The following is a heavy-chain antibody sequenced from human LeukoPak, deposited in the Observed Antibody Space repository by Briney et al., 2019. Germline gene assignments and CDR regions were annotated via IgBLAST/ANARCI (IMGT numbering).Heavy chain of an antibody. Sequence: ASVKVSCKAPGYTFTGYCMHWVRQAPGQGLEWMGRINPNSGGTNYAQKFQGRVTMTRDTSISTAYMELSRLRSDDTAVYYCARGSTYYDILTGYYPPTDYWGQGTLVTVSS. D-gene: IGHD3-9*01. CDR2: INPNSGGT. CDR1: GYTFTGYC. CDR3: ARGSTYYDILTGYYPPTDY. J-gene: IGHJ4*02. V-gene: IGHV1-2*06.